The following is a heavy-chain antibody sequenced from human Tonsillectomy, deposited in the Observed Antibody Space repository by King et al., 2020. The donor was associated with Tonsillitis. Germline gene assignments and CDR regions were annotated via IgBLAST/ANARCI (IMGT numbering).Heavy chain of an antibody. CDR3: ATHRGDYYDSSGYHPFDY. D-gene: IGHD3-22*01. J-gene: IGHJ4*02. Sequence: VQLVESGGGLVQPGGSLRLSCAASGFTFSSYAMGWARQAPGKGLEWVSGISGSGGYTYYADSVKGRFTISRDNSKNMLYLQMNSLRAEDTAIYYCATHRGDYYDSSGYHPFDYWGQGPLVTVSS. CDR2: ISGSGGYT. V-gene: IGHV3-23*04. CDR1: GFTFSSYA.